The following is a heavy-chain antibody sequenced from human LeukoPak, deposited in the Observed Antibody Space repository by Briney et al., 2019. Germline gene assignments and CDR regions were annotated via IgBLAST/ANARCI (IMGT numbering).Heavy chain of an antibody. Sequence: SETLSLTCTVSGVSIGSHYWSWIRQSPGKGLEWIGCVYNSGTTVYNPSLTGRVTISVDTSKNQYSLNLRSVTAADVAVYYCARDAYWGQGILVTVSS. J-gene: IGHJ4*02. CDR2: VYNSGTT. CDR1: GVSIGSHY. CDR3: ARDAY. V-gene: IGHV4-59*11.